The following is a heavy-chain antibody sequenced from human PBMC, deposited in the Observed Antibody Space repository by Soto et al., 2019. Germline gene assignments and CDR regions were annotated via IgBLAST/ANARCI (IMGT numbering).Heavy chain of an antibody. Sequence: QVHLVECGGGVVQPGKSLRLSCAGSGFTFKNYNMHWVRQAPGKGLEWVALICYDGSDKFYGDSVKGRFTISRDNSNTTLYLLMNSLRDEDTGVYFCARPNYRYSANYPFDSWGQGTLVTVSS. V-gene: IGHV3-33*01. CDR1: GFTFKNYN. D-gene: IGHD1-7*01. J-gene: IGHJ4*02. CDR2: ICYDGSDK. CDR3: ARPNYRYSANYPFDS.